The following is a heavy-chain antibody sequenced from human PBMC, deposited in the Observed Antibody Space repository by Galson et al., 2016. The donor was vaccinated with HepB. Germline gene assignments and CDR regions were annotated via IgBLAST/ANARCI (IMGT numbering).Heavy chain of an antibody. CDR3: ARGKSHKSNSYDGMDV. V-gene: IGHV3-48*04. CDR2: ISSSSTTM. D-gene: IGHD3-3*01. J-gene: IGHJ6*02. CDR1: GFSFSSYA. Sequence: SLRLSCAASGFSFSSYAMSWARQAPGKGLEWVSYISSSSTTMYYADSVEGRFTISRDNAKRSLDLQLNSLRVEDTAVYYCARGKSHKSNSYDGMDVWGQGTTVTVSS.